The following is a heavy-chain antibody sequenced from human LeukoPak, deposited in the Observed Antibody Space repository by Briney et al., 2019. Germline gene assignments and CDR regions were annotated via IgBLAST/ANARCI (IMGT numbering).Heavy chain of an antibody. D-gene: IGHD5-18*01. CDR2: INHSGST. Sequence: SETLSLTCAVYGGSFSGYYWSWIRQPPGKGLEWIGEINHSGSTNYNPSLKSRVTISVDTSKNQFSLKLSSVTAADTAVYYCARGDTAMVTSYFDYWGQGTLVTVSS. J-gene: IGHJ4*02. CDR1: GGSFSGYY. V-gene: IGHV4-34*01. CDR3: ARGDTAMVTSYFDY.